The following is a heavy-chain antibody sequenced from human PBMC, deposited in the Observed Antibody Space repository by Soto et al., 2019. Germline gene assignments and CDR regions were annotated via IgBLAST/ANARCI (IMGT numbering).Heavy chain of an antibody. CDR2: IRFDGSNI. CDR3: ARDGVGATTYFGYFDY. CDR1: GFTLSGYG. V-gene: IGHV3-33*01. J-gene: IGHJ4*02. D-gene: IGHD1-26*01. Sequence: QVQLVESGGGVVQPGRSLRLSCAASGFTLSGYGMHWVRQAPGKGLEWVAIIRFDGSNIYYADSVKGRFTISRDNSKNTLSLQMNSLRAEDTAFYYCARDGVGATTYFGYFDYWGQGTLVTVSS.